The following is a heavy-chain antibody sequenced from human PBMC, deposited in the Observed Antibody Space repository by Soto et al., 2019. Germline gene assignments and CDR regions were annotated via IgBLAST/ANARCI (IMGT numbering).Heavy chain of an antibody. J-gene: IGHJ5*02. CDR3: ARDGPIVTIFGVDYNWFDP. CDR2: ISAYNGNT. CDR1: GYTFTSYG. V-gene: IGHV1-18*01. Sequence: ASVKVSCKASGYTFTSYGISWVRQAPGQGLEWMGWISAYNGNTNYAQKLQGRVTMTTDTSTSTAYMELRSLRSDDTAVYYCARDGPIVTIFGVDYNWFDPWGQGTLVTGSS. D-gene: IGHD3-3*01.